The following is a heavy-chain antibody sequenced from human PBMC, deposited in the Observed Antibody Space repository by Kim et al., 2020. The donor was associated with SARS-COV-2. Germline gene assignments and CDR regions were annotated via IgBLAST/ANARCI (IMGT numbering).Heavy chain of an antibody. CDR1: GYTFTGYY. D-gene: IGHD6-6*01. CDR3: ARERLYSSSSLFDY. J-gene: IGHJ4*02. CDR2: INPNSGGT. Sequence: ASVKVSCKASGYTFTGYYMHWVRQAPGQGLEWMGRINPNSGGTNYAQKFQGRVTMTRDTSISTAYMELSRLRSDDTAVYYCARERLYSSSSLFDYWGQGTLVTVSS. V-gene: IGHV1-2*06.